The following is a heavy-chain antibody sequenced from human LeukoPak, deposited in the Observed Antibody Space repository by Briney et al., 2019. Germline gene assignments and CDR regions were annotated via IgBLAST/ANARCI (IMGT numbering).Heavy chain of an antibody. V-gene: IGHV3-9*01. CDR2: ISWNSGSI. J-gene: IGHJ4*02. D-gene: IGHD3-22*01. Sequence: PGRSLRLSCAASGFTFDDYAMHWVRQAPGKGLEWVSGISWNSGSIGYADSVKGRFTISRDNAKNSLYLQMNSLRAEDTALYYCAKDISPDYYDSSGYSHYWGQGTLVTVSS. CDR3: AKDISPDYYDSSGYSHY. CDR1: GFTFDDYA.